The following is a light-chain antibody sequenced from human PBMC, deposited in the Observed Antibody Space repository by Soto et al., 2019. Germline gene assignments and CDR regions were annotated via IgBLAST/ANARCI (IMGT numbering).Light chain of an antibody. V-gene: IGLV8-61*01. Sequence: QAVVTQEPSFSVSPGRTVTLTCGLSSGSVSTTYYPSWYQQTPGQAPRTLIHNTSTRSSGVPDRFSGSILGNKAALTITGAQADDESDYYCVLYMGSGIWVFGGGTKVTVL. CDR2: NTS. J-gene: IGLJ3*02. CDR3: VLYMGSGIWV. CDR1: SGSVSTTYY.